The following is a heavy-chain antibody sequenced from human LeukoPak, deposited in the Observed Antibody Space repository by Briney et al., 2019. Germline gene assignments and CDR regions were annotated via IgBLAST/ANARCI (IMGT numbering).Heavy chain of an antibody. CDR1: GFTFSSYG. CDR3: AKDRGYDILTGYYFDY. Sequence: QTGGSLRLSCAASGFTFSSYGMSWVCQAPGKGLEWVSAISGSGGSTYYADSVKGRFTISRDNSKNTLYLQMNSLRAEDTAVYYCAKDRGYDILTGYYFDYWGQGTLVTVSS. V-gene: IGHV3-23*01. CDR2: ISGSGGST. J-gene: IGHJ4*02. D-gene: IGHD3-9*01.